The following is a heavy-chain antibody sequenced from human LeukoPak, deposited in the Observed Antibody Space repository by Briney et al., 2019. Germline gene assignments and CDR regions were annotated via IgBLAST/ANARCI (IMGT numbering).Heavy chain of an antibody. CDR2: INPSGGST. V-gene: IGHV1-46*01. Sequence: ASVKVSCKASGYTFTSYYMHWVRQAPGQGLEWMGIINPSGGSTSYAQKFQGRVTMTRDTSTSTAYMELSSLRSEDTAVYYCARVPYGSGSYPDFDNSYFAFDIWGQGTMVTVSS. CDR3: ARVPYGSGSYPDFDNSYFAFDI. J-gene: IGHJ3*02. D-gene: IGHD3-10*01. CDR1: GYTFTSYY.